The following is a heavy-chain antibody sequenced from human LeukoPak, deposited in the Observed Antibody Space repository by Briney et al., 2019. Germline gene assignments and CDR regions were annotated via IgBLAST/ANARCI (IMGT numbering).Heavy chain of an antibody. CDR3: AELGITMIGGV. V-gene: IGHV3-74*01. CDR2: INSDGSST. CDR1: GFTFSSYW. D-gene: IGHD3-10*02. J-gene: IGHJ6*04. Sequence: GGSLRLSCAASGFTFSSYWMHWVRQAPGKGLVWVSRINSDGSSTSYADSVKGRFTISRDNAKNTLYLQMNSLRAEDTAVYYRAELGITMIGGVWGKGTTVNISS.